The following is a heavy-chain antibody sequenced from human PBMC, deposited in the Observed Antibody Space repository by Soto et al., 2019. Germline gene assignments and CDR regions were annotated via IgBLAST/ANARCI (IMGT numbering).Heavy chain of an antibody. Sequence: PGGSLRLSCAASGFTFSSFAMSWVRQAPGKGLDWVSAISGSGGSTYSADSVKGRFTISRDNAKNSLYLQMNSLRAEDTAVYYCARGDMIRGYDYYYGMDVWGQGTTVTVSS. CDR1: GFTFSSFA. D-gene: IGHD3-10*01. CDR2: ISGSGGST. J-gene: IGHJ6*02. CDR3: ARGDMIRGYDYYYGMDV. V-gene: IGHV3-23*01.